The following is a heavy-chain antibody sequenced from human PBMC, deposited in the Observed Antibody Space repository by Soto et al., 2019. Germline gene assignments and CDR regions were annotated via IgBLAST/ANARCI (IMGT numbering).Heavy chain of an antibody. V-gene: IGHV3-23*01. D-gene: IGHD3-3*01. Sequence: GGSLRLSCAASGFTFSSYAMSWVRQAPGKGLEWVSAISGSGGSTYYADTVKGRFTISRDNSKNTLYLKMNSLRAEDTAVFYCLKDMLFLEWLFVRAYYYYYMDVWGKGTTVTVSS. J-gene: IGHJ6*03. CDR2: ISGSGGST. CDR1: GFTFSSYA. CDR3: LKDMLFLEWLFVRAYYYYYMDV.